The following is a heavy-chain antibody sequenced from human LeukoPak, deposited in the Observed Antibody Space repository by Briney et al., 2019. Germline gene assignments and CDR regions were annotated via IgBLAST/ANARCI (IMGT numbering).Heavy chain of an antibody. J-gene: IGHJ4*02. Sequence: GASVKVSCKASGYTFTGYYMHWVRQAPGQGLEWMGWINPNSGGTNYAQKFQGRVTMTRDTSISTAYVELSRLRSDDTAVYYCARDRDGSGWWLPFDYWGQGTLVTVSS. D-gene: IGHD5-12*01. CDR3: ARDRDGSGWWLPFDY. CDR2: INPNSGGT. V-gene: IGHV1-2*02. CDR1: GYTFTGYY.